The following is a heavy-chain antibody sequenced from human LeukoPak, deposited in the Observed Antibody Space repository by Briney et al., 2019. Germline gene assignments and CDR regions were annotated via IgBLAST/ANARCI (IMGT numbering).Heavy chain of an antibody. CDR2: INPNSGGT. D-gene: IGHD3-3*01. J-gene: IGHJ5*02. CDR3: ARSYDFWSGPPFDP. Sequence: ASVKVSCKASGYTFTGHYMHWVRQAHGQGLEWMGWINPNSGGTKYAQKFQGRVTLIRDTSISTAYMELSRLRCDDTAVYYCARSYDFWSGPPFDPWGQGTLVTVSS. V-gene: IGHV1-2*02. CDR1: GYTFTGHY.